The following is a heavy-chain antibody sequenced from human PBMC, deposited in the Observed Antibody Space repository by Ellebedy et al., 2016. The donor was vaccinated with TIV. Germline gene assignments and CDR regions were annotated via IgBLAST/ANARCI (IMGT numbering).Heavy chain of an antibody. V-gene: IGHV4-30-4*01. D-gene: IGHD5-24*01. CDR3: ARDRAAYNDFDY. Sequence: SETLSLXXTVSGDSLTSGDYYWSWIRQPPGKGLEWIGHVHYSVNNYYNPSLKSRLSLSLDTSKNQFSLRLRSVTAADTAVYYCARDRAAYNDFDYWGQGTLVTVSS. CDR2: VHYSVNN. CDR1: GDSLTSGDYY. J-gene: IGHJ4*02.